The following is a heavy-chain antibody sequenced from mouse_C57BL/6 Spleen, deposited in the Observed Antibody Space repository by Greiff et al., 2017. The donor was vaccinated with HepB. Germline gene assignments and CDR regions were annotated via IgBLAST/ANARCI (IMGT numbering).Heavy chain of an antibody. CDR2: ISYDGSN. J-gene: IGHJ4*01. CDR3: ARDGITTVVATGDYYAMDY. CDR1: GYSITSGYY. V-gene: IGHV3-6*01. D-gene: IGHD1-1*01. Sequence: VQLKESGPGLVKPSQSLSLTCSVTGYSITSGYYWNWIRQFPGNKLEWMGYISYDGSNNYNPSLKNRISITRDTSKNQFFLKLNSVTTEDTATYYCARDGITTVVATGDYYAMDYWGQGTSVTVSS.